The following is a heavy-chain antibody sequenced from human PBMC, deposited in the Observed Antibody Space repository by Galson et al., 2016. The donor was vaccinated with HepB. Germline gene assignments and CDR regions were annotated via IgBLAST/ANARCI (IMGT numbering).Heavy chain of an antibody. CDR2: ISGDGVHT. V-gene: IGHV3-23*01. J-gene: IGHJ4*02. CDR1: GFTFGTYA. Sequence: SLRLSCAASGFTFGTYAMCWVRQAPGRGLECVSSISGDGVHTYYAYSVRGRFAISRDNPKNTLYLQMSSLSAEDTAVYYCARRNGDPLYYYFDYWSRGTLVSVSS. CDR3: ARRNGDPLYYYFDY. D-gene: IGHD4-17*01.